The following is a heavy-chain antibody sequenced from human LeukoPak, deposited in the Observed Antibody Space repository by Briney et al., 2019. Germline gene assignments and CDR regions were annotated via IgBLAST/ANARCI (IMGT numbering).Heavy chain of an antibody. Sequence: GASLRLSCAASGCALSDYVMSGVRQAPGKGLAWVAGISGSGYGSWYADSVKGRLTISRDNSRNIVFLERQSLKVEDTAVYYCTREVRGFSYGDNWGQGTLVTVSS. CDR1: GCALSDYV. V-gene: IGHV3-23*01. D-gene: IGHD5-18*01. CDR3: TREVRGFSYGDN. CDR2: ISGSGYGS. J-gene: IGHJ4*02.